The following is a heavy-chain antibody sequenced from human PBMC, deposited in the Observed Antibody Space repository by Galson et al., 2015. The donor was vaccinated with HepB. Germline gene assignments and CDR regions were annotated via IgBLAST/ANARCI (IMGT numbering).Heavy chain of an antibody. CDR1: EFTISSNS. V-gene: IGHV3-66*02. CDR2: IYSGGST. Sequence: SLRLSCAASEFTISSNSMSWVRQAPGKGLEWVSGIYSGGSTYYADAVKGRFTISRDNSKNTLYLQMNSLRAEDTAVYYCARDQGDDYVNYFYDVGMDVWGQWTTVTVSS. J-gene: IGHJ6*02. D-gene: IGHD3-16*01. CDR3: ARDQGDDYVNYFYDVGMDV.